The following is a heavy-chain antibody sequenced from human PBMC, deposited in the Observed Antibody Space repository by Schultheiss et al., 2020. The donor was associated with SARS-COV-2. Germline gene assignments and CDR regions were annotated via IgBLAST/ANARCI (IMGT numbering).Heavy chain of an antibody. CDR1: GFTFSSYA. J-gene: IGHJ4*02. Sequence: GGSLRLSCAASGFTFSSYAMHWVRQAPGKGLEWVSSISSSSSYIYYADSVKGRFTISRDNAKNSLYLQMNSLKTEDTAVYYCTTDRTAMVIWGQGTLVTVSS. D-gene: IGHD5-18*01. V-gene: IGHV3-21*03. CDR2: ISSSSSYI. CDR3: TTDRTAMVI.